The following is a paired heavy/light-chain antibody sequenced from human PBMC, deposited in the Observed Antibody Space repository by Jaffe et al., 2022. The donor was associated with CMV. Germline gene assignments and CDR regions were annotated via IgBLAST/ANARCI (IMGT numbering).Heavy chain of an antibody. CDR3: ARGLNENDGGDHYFDY. CDR2: VSSRGDST. Sequence: VESGGGLVQPGGSLRLSCSASGFNFGYYWMHWVRQVPGKGLMWVSRVSSRGDSTTYADSVKGRFTISRDNPTNTVYLHMAKLRAEDSGVYFCARGLNENDGGDHYFDYWGQGALVTVSS. CDR1: GFNFGYYW. D-gene: IGHD2-21*01. V-gene: IGHV3-74*01. J-gene: IGHJ4*02.
Light chain of an antibody. CDR3: MQGTQLPVT. Sequence: DIVMTQTPVSLSVTPGQPASISCRSSRGLLHSDGRTYLYWFVQRAGQSPNLLISEVSSRFSGVPDRFSASGSGTDFTLTISRVEAEDVGLYYCMQGTQLPVTFGGGTKVEI. CDR2: EVS. CDR1: RGLLHSDGRTY. J-gene: IGKJ4*01. V-gene: IGKV2-29*02.